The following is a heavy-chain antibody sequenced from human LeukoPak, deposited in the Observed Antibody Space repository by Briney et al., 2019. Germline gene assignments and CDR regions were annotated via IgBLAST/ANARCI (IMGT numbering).Heavy chain of an antibody. D-gene: IGHD6-19*01. J-gene: IGHJ4*02. CDR3: ARRAYSSGAH. CDR1: GGSISSYY. CDR2: IYYSGST. Sequence: RSSETPSLTCTVSGGSISSYYWSWIRQPPGKGLEWIGYIYYSGSTNYNPTLKSRVTISADTSKNQFSLKLSSVTAADTAVYYCARRAYSSGAHWGQGTLVTVSS. V-gene: IGHV4-59*08.